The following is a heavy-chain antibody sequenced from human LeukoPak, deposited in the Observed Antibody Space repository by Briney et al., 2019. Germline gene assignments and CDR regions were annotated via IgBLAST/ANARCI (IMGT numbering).Heavy chain of an antibody. Sequence: GRSLRLSCSASGFTFEDYAMHWVRQAPGKGLEWVSAISWNSGSIGYADSVKGRFTISRDNAKNSLYLQMNSLRAEDTALYYCAKDSGGLYCSGGSCYYYDYWGQGTLVTVSS. CDR2: ISWNSGSI. D-gene: IGHD2-15*01. J-gene: IGHJ4*02. CDR3: AKDSGGLYCSGGSCYYYDY. CDR1: GFTFEDYA. V-gene: IGHV3-9*01.